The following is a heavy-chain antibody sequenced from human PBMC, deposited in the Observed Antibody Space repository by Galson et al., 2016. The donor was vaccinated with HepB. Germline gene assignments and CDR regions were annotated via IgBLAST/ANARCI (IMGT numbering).Heavy chain of an antibody. V-gene: IGHV4-34*01. J-gene: IGHJ4*02. CDR1: NGSFRGYY. Sequence: LSLTCAVYNGSFRGYYWSWIRQPPGRGLEWIGEINYSGTTNYNPSLKSRLTISVDTYNKQFSLKLKSVTAADTAIYYCARGRGKLDFWGQGILATVSS. CDR2: INYSGTT. D-gene: IGHD3-16*01. CDR3: ARGRGKLDF.